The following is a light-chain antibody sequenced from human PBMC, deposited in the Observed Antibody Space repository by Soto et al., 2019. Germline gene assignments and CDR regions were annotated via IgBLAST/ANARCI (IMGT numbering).Light chain of an antibody. Sequence: QSVLTQSPSASGTPGQRVTISCSGSSSNIGSNPVHWYQQLPGSAPKLLIHNNHQRPAGVPDRFSASRSGTSASLAIGGLQAEDEADYYCASWDHSLSAVLFGGGTKLTVL. J-gene: IGLJ2*01. CDR2: NNH. CDR3: ASWDHSLSAVL. CDR1: SSNIGSNP. V-gene: IGLV1-44*01.